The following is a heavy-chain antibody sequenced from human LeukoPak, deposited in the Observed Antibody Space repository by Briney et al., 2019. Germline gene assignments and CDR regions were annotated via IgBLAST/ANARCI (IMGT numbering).Heavy chain of an antibody. V-gene: IGHV1-2*02. D-gene: IGHD3/OR15-3a*01. Sequence: ASVKVSCKASGYTFTTYAMNWVRQAPGQGLEWMGWINPNSGGTNYAQKFQGRVTMTRDTSISTAYMELSRLRSDDTAVYYCARAPVDYQDFDYWGQGTLVTVSS. J-gene: IGHJ4*02. CDR1: GYTFTTYA. CDR3: ARAPVDYQDFDY. CDR2: INPNSGGT.